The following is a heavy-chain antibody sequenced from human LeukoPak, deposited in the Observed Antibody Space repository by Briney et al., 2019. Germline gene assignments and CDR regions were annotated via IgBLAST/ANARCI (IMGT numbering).Heavy chain of an antibody. V-gene: IGHV3-48*04. Sequence: GGSLRLSCTASGFTIHYWLNWVRQSPGKGLEWVAYISSSSGTIYYADSVKGRFTVSRDNAKNSLYLHMTSLRAADTAVYYCARSLCYDTGCSFDNWGQGTLVTVSS. CDR1: GFTIHYW. CDR2: ISSSSGTI. CDR3: ARSLCYDTGCSFDN. J-gene: IGHJ4*02. D-gene: IGHD3-3*01.